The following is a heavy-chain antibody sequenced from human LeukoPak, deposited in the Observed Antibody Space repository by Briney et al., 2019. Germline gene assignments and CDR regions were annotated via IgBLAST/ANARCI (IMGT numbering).Heavy chain of an antibody. CDR3: AGDLVGYSSNFDY. D-gene: IGHD5-18*01. V-gene: IGHV1-69*13. Sequence: SVKVSCKASGGTFSSYAISWVRQPPGQGLEWMVGIIPIFGTANYAQKFQGRVTITADESTSTAHMELSSLRSEDTAVYYCAGDLVGYSSNFDYWGQGTLVTVSS. CDR1: GGTFSSYA. CDR2: IIPIFGTA. J-gene: IGHJ4*02.